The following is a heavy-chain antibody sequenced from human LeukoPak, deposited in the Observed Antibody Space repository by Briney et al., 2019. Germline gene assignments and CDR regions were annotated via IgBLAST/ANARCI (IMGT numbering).Heavy chain of an antibody. CDR2: IFPDGQT. J-gene: IGHJ4*02. CDR3: ARANPVYGDFDY. Sequence: PGGSLRLSCALSGLTVNDNYMSWVRQAPGTGLEWVSLIFPDGQTYYADFVQGRFSISRDMSRNILFLDMSSLRAEDTAVFFCARANPVYGDFDYWGQGTLVTVSS. V-gene: IGHV3-53*01. D-gene: IGHD4-17*01. CDR1: GLTVNDNY.